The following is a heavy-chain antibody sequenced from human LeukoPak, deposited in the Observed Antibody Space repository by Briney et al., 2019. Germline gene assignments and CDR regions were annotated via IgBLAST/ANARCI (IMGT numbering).Heavy chain of an antibody. CDR2: IYYSRST. V-gene: IGHV4-39*01. Sequence: SETLSLTCTVSGGSISSTSYNWGWIRQPPGKGLEWIGSIYYSRSTFYNPSLKSRVTISINTSKNQFSLKLSSVTAADTAVYYCASQPYYDSSGYYFYWGQGTLVTVSS. CDR3: ASQPYYDSSGYYFY. CDR1: GGSISSTSYN. J-gene: IGHJ4*02. D-gene: IGHD3-22*01.